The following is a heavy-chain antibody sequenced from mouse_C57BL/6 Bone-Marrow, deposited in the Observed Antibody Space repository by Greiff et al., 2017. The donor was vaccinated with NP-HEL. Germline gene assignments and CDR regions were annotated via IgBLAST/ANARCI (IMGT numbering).Heavy chain of an antibody. Sequence: EVMLVESGGGLVKPGGSLKLSCAASGFTFSDYGMHWVRQAPEKGLEWVAYISSGSSTIYYADTVKGRFTISRYNAKNTLFLQMTSLRSEVTAMYYCARRYRGLYYYAMDYWGQGTSVTVSS. J-gene: IGHJ4*01. CDR2: ISSGSSTI. CDR1: GFTFSDYG. CDR3: ARRYRGLYYYAMDY. D-gene: IGHD2-12*01. V-gene: IGHV5-17*01.